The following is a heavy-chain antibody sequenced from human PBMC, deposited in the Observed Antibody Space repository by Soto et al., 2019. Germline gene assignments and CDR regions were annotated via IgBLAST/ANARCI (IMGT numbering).Heavy chain of an antibody. J-gene: IGHJ4*02. Sequence: ASVKASCEAPGYAFTCNYMYWVRQAPGQGLEWMGWINPNSGGTNYAQKFQGWVTMTRDTSISTAYMELSRLRSDDTAVYYCARDTQDTAMVFNYWGQGTLVTVSS. CDR2: INPNSGGT. CDR1: GYAFTCNY. CDR3: ARDTQDTAMVFNY. V-gene: IGHV1-2*04. D-gene: IGHD5-18*01.